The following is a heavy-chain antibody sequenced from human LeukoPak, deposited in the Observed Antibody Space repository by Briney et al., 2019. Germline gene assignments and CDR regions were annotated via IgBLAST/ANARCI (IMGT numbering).Heavy chain of an antibody. CDR1: GFTFSSYS. V-gene: IGHV3-48*02. CDR2: ISSSSSTI. D-gene: IGHD3-3*01. CDR3: ARDDYDFWSGYYLDY. Sequence: GGSLRLSCAASGFTFSSYSMNWVRQAPGKGLEWVSYISSSSSTIYYADSVKGRFTISRDNAKNSLYLQMNSLRDEDTAVHYCARDDYDFWSGYYLDYWGQGTLVTVSS. J-gene: IGHJ4*02.